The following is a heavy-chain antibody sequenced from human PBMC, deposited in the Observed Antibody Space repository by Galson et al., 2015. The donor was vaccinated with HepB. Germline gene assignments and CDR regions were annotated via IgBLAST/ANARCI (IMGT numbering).Heavy chain of an antibody. Sequence: VKVSCKVSGDTFTDYFMHWVQQAPGKGLEWMGLVDPEDGEAKYAEKFQGRVTITADTSTDTAYMELSSLRSEDTAVYYCAGDYYYDSSGYKHWGQGTLVTVS. CDR3: AGDYYYDSSGYKH. CDR2: VDPEDGEA. J-gene: IGHJ4*02. V-gene: IGHV1-69-2*01. CDR1: GDTFTDYF. D-gene: IGHD3-22*01.